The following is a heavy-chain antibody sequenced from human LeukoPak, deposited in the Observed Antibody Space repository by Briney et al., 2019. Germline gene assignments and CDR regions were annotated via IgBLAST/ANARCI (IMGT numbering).Heavy chain of an antibody. CDR3: ARDSRRIITMVRGAQMLGNAFDI. D-gene: IGHD3-10*01. CDR2: INPSGGST. J-gene: IGHJ3*02. CDR1: GYTFTNYW. Sequence: ASVKVSCKASGYTFTNYWIYWVRQAPGQGLEWMGIINPSGGSTNFAQRFQGRATMTRDTSTNTVYMDLSSLRSEDTAVYYCARDSRRIITMVRGAQMLGNAFDIWGQGTMVTVSS. V-gene: IGHV1-46*01.